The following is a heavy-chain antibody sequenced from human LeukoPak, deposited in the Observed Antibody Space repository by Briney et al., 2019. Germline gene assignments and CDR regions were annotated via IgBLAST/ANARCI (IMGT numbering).Heavy chain of an antibody. V-gene: IGHV3-23*01. CDR1: GFTFSSYG. CDR2: ISGSGGST. CDR3: AKDHAGYPFYYYYMDV. J-gene: IGHJ6*03. Sequence: GGSLRLSCAASGFTFSSYGMSWVRQAPGKGLEWVSAISGSGGSTYYADSVRGRFTISRGNSKNTLYLQMNSLRAEDTAVYYCAKDHAGYPFYYYYMDVWGKGTTVTISS. D-gene: IGHD3-9*01.